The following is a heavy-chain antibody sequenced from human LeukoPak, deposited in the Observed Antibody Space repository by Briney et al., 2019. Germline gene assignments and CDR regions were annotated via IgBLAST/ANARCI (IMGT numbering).Heavy chain of an antibody. J-gene: IGHJ4*02. CDR2: VSDTGGST. V-gene: IGHV3-23*01. D-gene: IGHD5-18*01. CDR3: ALSPLGFNYGFAY. CDR1: GFTFVSYA. Sequence: QAGGSLRLSCAASGFTFVSYAMKWVRQAPGKGLEWVSAVSDTGGSTYYAASVRGRFSIYRDDSQSTLYLQMNNLRADDTAIYYCALSPLGFNYGFAYWGQGTLVTVSS.